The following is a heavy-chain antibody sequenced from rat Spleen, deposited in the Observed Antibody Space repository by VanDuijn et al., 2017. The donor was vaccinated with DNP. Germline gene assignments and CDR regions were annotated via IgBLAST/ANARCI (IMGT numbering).Heavy chain of an antibody. CDR1: GFTFNDYG. CDR2: ISTGGGTT. V-gene: IGHV5S13*01. CDR3: STGVGGPDY. Sequence: EVQLVESGGGLVQPGRSLKLSCAASGFTFNDYGMAWVRQTPKKGLEWVTTISTGGGTTYYRDSVKGRFTISRDDAKSTLYLQMDSLRSEDTATYYCSTGVGGPDYWGQGVMVTVSS. J-gene: IGHJ2*01.